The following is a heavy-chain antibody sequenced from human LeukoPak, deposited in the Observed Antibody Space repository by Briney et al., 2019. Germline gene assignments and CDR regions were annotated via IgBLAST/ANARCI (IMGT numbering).Heavy chain of an antibody. CDR2: ITSSSITI. CDR3: ARDRPGSGWYYFDS. V-gene: IGHV3-48*01. CDR1: GFTFSRYS. D-gene: IGHD6-19*01. Sequence: GGSLRLSCAASGFTFSRYSIDSVRQAPGKGLEWVSGITSSSITIYSVNSVKGRFTISRDNAKNSLYLQMNSLRAEATAVYYCARDRPGSGWYYFDSWGQGTLVTVSS. J-gene: IGHJ4*02.